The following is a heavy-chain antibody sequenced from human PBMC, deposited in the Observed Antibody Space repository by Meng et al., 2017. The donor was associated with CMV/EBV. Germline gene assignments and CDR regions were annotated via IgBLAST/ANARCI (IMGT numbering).Heavy chain of an antibody. V-gene: IGHV4-34*01. CDR2: INHSGST. CDR3: ARGRSGTGRRRMAAAGWFDP. D-gene: IGHD6-13*01. J-gene: IGHJ5*02. Sequence: SETLSLTCAVYGGSFSGYYRSWIRQPPGKGLEWIGEINHSGSTYYNPSLKSRVTISVDTSKNQFPLKLSSVTAADTAVYYCARGRSGTGRRRMAAAGWFDPWGQGTLVTVSS. CDR1: GGSFSGYY.